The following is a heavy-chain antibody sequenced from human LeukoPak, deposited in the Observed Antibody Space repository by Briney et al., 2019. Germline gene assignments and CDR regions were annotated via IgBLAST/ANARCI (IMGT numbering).Heavy chain of an antibody. CDR3: AKDAKSGSYYFDY. J-gene: IGHJ4*02. V-gene: IGHV3-30-3*01. D-gene: IGHD1-26*01. CDR1: GFTFSSYA. CDR2: ISYDGSNK. Sequence: GGSLRLSCAASGFTFSSYAMHWVRQAPGKGLEWVAVISYDGSNKYYADSVKGRFTISRDNSKNTLYLQMNSLRAEDTAVYYCAKDAKSGSYYFDYWGQGTLVTVSS.